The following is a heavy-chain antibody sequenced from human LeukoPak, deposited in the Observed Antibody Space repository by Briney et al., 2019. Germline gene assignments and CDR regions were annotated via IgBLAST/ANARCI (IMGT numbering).Heavy chain of an antibody. CDR1: GFTFSSYA. V-gene: IGHV3-23*01. Sequence: GGSLRLSCAASGFTFSSYAMSWVRQAPGKGLEWVSAISGSGGSTYYADSVKGRFTISRDNSKNTLYLQMNSLRAEDTAVYYCAKDPPEYYHDSTDAFDIWGQGTMVTVSS. CDR2: ISGSGGST. J-gene: IGHJ3*02. CDR3: AKDPPEYYHDSTDAFDI. D-gene: IGHD3-22*01.